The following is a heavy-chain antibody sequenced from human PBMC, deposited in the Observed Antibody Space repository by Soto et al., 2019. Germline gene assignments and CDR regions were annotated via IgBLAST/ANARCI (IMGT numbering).Heavy chain of an antibody. CDR3: ARMACVVVPPVLYFYMDV. V-gene: IGHV4-34*01. J-gene: IGHJ6*03. CDR1: GGSFSSYY. D-gene: IGHD2-2*01. Sequence: QVQLQQWGAGLLKPSETLSLTCAVSGGSFSSYYWSWIRQPPGKGLEWIGEINHSGTTNYNPSLKSRVTISLATSKNHFSLKLSSVTAADTAMYYCARMACVVVPPVLYFYMDVWGKGTTVTVSS. CDR2: INHSGTT.